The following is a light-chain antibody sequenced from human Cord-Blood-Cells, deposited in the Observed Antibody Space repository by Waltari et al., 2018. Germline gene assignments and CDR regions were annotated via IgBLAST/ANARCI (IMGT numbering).Light chain of an antibody. J-gene: IGLJ2*01. V-gene: IGLV2-23*02. CDR1: RSDVGSYNL. Sequence: QSALTQPASVSGSPGQSITIPCPGPRSDVGSYNLVPWYQQHPGKAPKLMIYEVSKRPSGVSNRFSGSKSGNTASLTISGLQAEDEADYYCCSYAGSSTFVVFGGGTKLTVL. CDR2: EVS. CDR3: CSYAGSSTFVV.